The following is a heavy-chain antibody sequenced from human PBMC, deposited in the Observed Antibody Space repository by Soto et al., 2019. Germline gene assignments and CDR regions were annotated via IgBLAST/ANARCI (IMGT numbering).Heavy chain of an antibody. CDR1: GYTFTSYD. CDR2: MNPNSGNT. D-gene: IGHD6-19*01. CDR3: ARAGIAVATDAFDI. Sequence: QVQLVQSGAEVKKPGASVKVSCKASGYTFTSYDINWVRQATGQGLEWMGWMNPNSGNTGYAQKFQGRVTMTRNTSISTAYMGLSSLSSEDTAVYYCARAGIAVATDAFDIWGQGTMVTVSS. V-gene: IGHV1-8*01. J-gene: IGHJ3*02.